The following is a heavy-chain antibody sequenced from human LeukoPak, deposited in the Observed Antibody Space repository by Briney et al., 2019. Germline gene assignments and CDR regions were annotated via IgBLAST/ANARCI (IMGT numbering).Heavy chain of an antibody. D-gene: IGHD5-18*01. V-gene: IGHV3-23*01. CDR3: AKFYGIQLWLEYYFDY. J-gene: IGHJ4*02. Sequence: PGGSLRLSCAASGFTFSSYAMSWVRQAPGKGLEWVSAISGSGGSTYYADSVRGRFTISRDNSKNTLYLQMNSLRAEDTAVYYCAKFYGIQLWLEYYFDYWGQGTLVTVPS. CDR2: ISGSGGST. CDR1: GFTFSSYA.